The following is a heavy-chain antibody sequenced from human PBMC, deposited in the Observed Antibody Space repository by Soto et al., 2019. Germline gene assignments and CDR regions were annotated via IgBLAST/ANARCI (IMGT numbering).Heavy chain of an antibody. Sequence: EVHLVESGGGLVQPGGSLRLSCAASGFTFSNYNMNWVRQAPGKGLEWVSYISGSSSSIYYADSVKGRFTISRDNAKNSLYPQMNSLRDEDTAVYYCANSGSYYMGYWGQGTLVTVSS. CDR1: GFTFSNYN. V-gene: IGHV3-48*02. D-gene: IGHD1-26*01. J-gene: IGHJ4*02. CDR3: ANSGSYYMGY. CDR2: ISGSSSSI.